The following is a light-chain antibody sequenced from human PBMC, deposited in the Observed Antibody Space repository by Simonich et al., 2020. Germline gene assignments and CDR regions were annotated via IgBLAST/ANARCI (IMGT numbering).Light chain of an antibody. CDR2: DVR. J-gene: IGLJ3*02. V-gene: IGLV2-11*01. CDR3: CSYAGSYTFEV. Sequence: QSALTQPRSVSGPPGQSGTISCTETSSDVGGYNYVSWYQKHPGKAPKLMIYDVRKRPSGVPDRFSGSKSGNTASLTISGLQAEDEADYYCCSYAGSYTFEVFGGGTKLTVL. CDR1: SSDVGGYNY.